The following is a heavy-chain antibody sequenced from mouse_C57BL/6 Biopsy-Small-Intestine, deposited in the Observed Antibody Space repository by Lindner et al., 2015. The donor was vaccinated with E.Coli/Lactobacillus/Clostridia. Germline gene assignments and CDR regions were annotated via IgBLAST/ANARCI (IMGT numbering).Heavy chain of an antibody. CDR2: IYPGGGYT. CDR1: GYTFTNYW. CDR3: AREGDYYGSSLFDY. Sequence: VQLQESGAELVRPGTSVKMSCKASGYTFTNYWIGWAKQRPGHGLEWIGDIYPGGGYTNYNEKFKGKATLTADKSSSTAYMQFSSLTSEDSAIYYCAREGDYYGSSLFDYWGQGTTFTVSS. V-gene: IGHV1-63*01. J-gene: IGHJ2*01. D-gene: IGHD1-1*01.